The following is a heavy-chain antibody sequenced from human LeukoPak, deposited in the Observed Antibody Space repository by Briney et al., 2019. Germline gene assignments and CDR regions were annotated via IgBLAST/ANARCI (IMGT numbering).Heavy chain of an antibody. V-gene: IGHV4-34*01. Sequence: PSETLSLTCAVYGGSFSGYYWSWIRQPPGKGLEWIGEINHSGSTNYDPSLKSRVTISVDTSKNQFSLQLSSVTAADTAVYYCAAYYDILTAYDPWGQGTLVTVSP. CDR2: INHSGST. D-gene: IGHD3-9*01. CDR1: GGSFSGYY. CDR3: AAYYDILTAYDP. J-gene: IGHJ5*02.